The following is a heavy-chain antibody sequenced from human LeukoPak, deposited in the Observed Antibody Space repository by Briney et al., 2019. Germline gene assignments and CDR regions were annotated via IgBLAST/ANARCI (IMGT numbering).Heavy chain of an antibody. D-gene: IGHD4-11*01. CDR3: VRGLGDY. J-gene: IGHJ4*02. CDR1: GFTFSSYW. CDR2: INSDGSYT. V-gene: IGHV3-74*01. Sequence: GGSLRLSCAASGFTFSSYWMFWVRQGPGKGLVRVSRINSDGSYTAYADSVKGRFSISRDNAKNTLYLQMNSLRAEDTAVYYCVRGLGDYWGQGTLVTVSS.